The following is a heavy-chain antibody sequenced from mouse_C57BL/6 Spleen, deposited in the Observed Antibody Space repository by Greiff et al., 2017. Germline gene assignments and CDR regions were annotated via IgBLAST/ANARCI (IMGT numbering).Heavy chain of an antibody. CDR2: INPSTGGT. CDR3: ARAPYFDY. J-gene: IGHJ2*01. CDR1: GYSFTGYY. V-gene: IGHV1-42*01. Sequence: EVQLQQSGPELVKPGASVKISCKASGYSFTGYYMNWVKQSPEKSLEWIGEINPSTGGTTYNQKFKAKATLTVDNSSSTAYMQLKSLTSEDSAVYYCARAPYFDYWGQGTTLTVAS.